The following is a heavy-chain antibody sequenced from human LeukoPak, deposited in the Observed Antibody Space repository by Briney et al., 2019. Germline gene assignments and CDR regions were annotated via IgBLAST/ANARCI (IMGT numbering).Heavy chain of an antibody. V-gene: IGHV1-8*01. CDR1: GYTLTSYD. J-gene: IGHJ3*02. D-gene: IGHD6-19*01. CDR3: AKALTSGWYLDAFNI. CDR2: MNPNSGNT. Sequence: ASVKVSCKASGYTLTSYDINWVRQATGQGLEWMGWMNPNSGNTGYAQKFQGRVTMTRNTSISTAYMELSSLRAEDTAVYYCAKALTSGWYLDAFNIWGQGTMVTVSS.